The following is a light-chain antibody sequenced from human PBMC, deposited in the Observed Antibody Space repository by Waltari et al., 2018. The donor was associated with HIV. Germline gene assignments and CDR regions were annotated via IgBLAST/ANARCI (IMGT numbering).Light chain of an antibody. CDR1: SSNIGAGYD. J-gene: IGLJ3*02. CDR3: QSYDISLSGWV. CDR2: VNT. Sequence: QSVLTQPPSVSGAPGQRVTISCTGSSSNIGAGYDVPWFQQFPGTAPKVLIYVNTYRASGVPDRFAGSNSGSSASLLITGLQAEDDADYYCQSYDISLSGWVFGGGTKLTVL. V-gene: IGLV1-40*01.